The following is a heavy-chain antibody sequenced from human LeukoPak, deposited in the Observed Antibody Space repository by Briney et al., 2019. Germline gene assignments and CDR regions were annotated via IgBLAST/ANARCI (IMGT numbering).Heavy chain of an antibody. CDR1: GYTFTSYY. J-gene: IGHJ4*02. V-gene: IGHV1-46*01. CDR3: ARWGGSHYDSSGYYPN. Sequence: GASVKVPCKASGYTFTSYYMHWVRQAPGQGLKWMGIINPSGGSTSYAQKFQGRVTMTRDMSTSTVYMELSSLRSDDTAVYYCARWGGSHYDSSGYYPNWGQGTLVTVSS. CDR2: INPSGGST. D-gene: IGHD3-22*01.